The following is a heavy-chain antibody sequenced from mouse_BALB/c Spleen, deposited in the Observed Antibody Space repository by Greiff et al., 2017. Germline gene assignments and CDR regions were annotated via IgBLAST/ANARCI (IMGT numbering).Heavy chain of an antibody. Sequence: VQLKQSGPELVKPGASVKIPCKASGYTFTDYNMDWVKQSHGKSLEWIGDINPNNGGTIYNQKFKDKATLTVDKSSSTAYMQLSSPTSEDSAVYYCARSGLGLDYAMDYWGQGTSVTVSS. J-gene: IGHJ4*01. D-gene: IGHD3-1*01. CDR3: ARSGLGLDYAMDY. V-gene: IGHV1-18*01. CDR1: GYTFTDYN. CDR2: INPNNGGT.